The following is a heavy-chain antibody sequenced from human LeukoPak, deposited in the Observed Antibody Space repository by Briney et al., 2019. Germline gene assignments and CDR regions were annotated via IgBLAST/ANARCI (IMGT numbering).Heavy chain of an antibody. CDR2: ISGSGGST. D-gene: IGHD3-3*01. Sequence: PGGSLRLSRAASGFTFSNYAMSWVRQAPGKGLEWVSAISGSGGSTYYADSVKGRFTISRDNSKNTLYLQMNSLRAEDTAVYCCASQYDFWSAYYPYWGQGTLVTVSS. V-gene: IGHV3-23*01. CDR1: GFTFSNYA. CDR3: ASQYDFWSAYYPY. J-gene: IGHJ4*02.